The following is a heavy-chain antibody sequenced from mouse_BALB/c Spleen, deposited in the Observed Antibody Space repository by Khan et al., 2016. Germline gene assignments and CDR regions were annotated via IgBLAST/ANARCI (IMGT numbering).Heavy chain of an antibody. CDR2: ISYSGST. J-gene: IGHJ2*01. V-gene: IGHV3-2*02. CDR1: GYSITSDYA. CDR3: ARRDYGYDY. D-gene: IGHD1-2*01. Sequence: EVQLQESGPGLVKPSQSLSLTCTVTGYSITSDYAWNWIRQFPGNKLEWMGYISYSGSTSYNPSLKSRISITRDTSKNQFFLQLNSVTTEDTATXYCARRDYGYDYWGQGTTLTVSS.